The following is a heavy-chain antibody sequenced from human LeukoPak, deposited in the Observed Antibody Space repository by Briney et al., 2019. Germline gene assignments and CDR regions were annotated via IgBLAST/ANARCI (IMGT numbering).Heavy chain of an antibody. CDR2: IFHTGST. D-gene: IGHD6-19*01. V-gene: IGHV4-4*02. J-gene: IGHJ4*02. Sequence: SGPLSLTGAVSGDSISSNNWWNWVRQPPGTWMEWIGEIFHTGSTNYNPSLKSRITISIDKSKNPFSLKVNSVTAADTAVYYCARAPPYCSDWSKGVLDYWGRGTLVTVSS. CDR1: GDSISSNNW. CDR3: ARAPPYCSDWSKGVLDY.